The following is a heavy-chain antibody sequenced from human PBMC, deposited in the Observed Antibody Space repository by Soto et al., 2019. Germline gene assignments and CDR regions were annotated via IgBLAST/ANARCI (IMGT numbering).Heavy chain of an antibody. CDR3: ARFYSSSWYFDY. J-gene: IGHJ4*02. D-gene: IGHD6-13*01. V-gene: IGHV4-59*01. CDR2: IYYSGST. CDR1: GGSISSYY. Sequence: SETLSLTCTVSGGSISSYYWSWIRQPPGKGLEWIGYIYYSGSTNYNPSLKSRVTISVDTSKNQFSLKLSSVTAADTAVYYCARFYSSSWYFDYWGQGTLGTVSS.